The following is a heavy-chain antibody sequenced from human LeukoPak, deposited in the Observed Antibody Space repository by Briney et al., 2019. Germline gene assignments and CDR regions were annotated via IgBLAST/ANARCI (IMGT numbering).Heavy chain of an antibody. D-gene: IGHD3-10*01. CDR3: AKVHMVRGVRDYYYYMDV. Sequence: GGSLRLSCAASGFTFSSYGMHWVRQAPGKGLEWVAFIRYDGSNKYYADSVKGRFTISRDNSKNTLYLQMNSLRAEDTAVYYCAKVHMVRGVRDYYYYMDVWGKGTTVTISS. CDR1: GFTFSSYG. J-gene: IGHJ6*03. CDR2: IRYDGSNK. V-gene: IGHV3-30*02.